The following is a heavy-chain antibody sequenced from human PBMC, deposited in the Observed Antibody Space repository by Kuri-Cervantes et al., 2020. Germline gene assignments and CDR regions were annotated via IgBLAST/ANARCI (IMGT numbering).Heavy chain of an antibody. CDR3: ASEYSSGWSDSVEYFQH. CDR1: GFTFSDYY. D-gene: IGHD6-19*01. CDR2: ISSSGSTI. V-gene: IGHV3-11*04. J-gene: IGHJ1*01. Sequence: GESLKISCAASGFTFSDYYMSWIRQAPGKGLEWVSYISSSGSTIYYADSVKGRFTISRDNAKNSLYLQMNSLRAEDTAVYYCASEYSSGWSDSVEYFQHWGQGTPVTVSS.